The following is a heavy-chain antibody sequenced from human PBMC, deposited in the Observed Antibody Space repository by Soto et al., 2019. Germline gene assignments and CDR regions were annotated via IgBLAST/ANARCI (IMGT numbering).Heavy chain of an antibody. V-gene: IGHV3-23*01. CDR3: ARVIWNDSGGY. Sequence: PGESLKISCAASGFTLSTYHMSWVRQAPGKGLEWVSAIGGSGGETYYADSVKGRFTISRDNSKNTLSLEMRSLRAEDTAVYYCARVIWNDSGGYWGQGTLVTVSS. CDR1: GFTLSTYH. D-gene: IGHD1-1*01. J-gene: IGHJ4*02. CDR2: IGGSGGET.